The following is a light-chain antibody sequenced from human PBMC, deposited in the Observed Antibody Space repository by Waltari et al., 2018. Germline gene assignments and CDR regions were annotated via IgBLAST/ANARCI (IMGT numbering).Light chain of an antibody. CDR1: HANNGSNC. J-gene: IGLJ2*01. CDR3: AAWDDGLRGPA. V-gene: IGLV1-47*01. Sequence: QSVLTQSPSVSETPGQKITISCSGSHANNGSNCVNWYQQVPGTAPKLLIYENSQRPTGVPDRFSASKSGTSASLAISGLQSQDEADYYCAAWDDGLRGPAFGGGTKVTVL. CDR2: ENS.